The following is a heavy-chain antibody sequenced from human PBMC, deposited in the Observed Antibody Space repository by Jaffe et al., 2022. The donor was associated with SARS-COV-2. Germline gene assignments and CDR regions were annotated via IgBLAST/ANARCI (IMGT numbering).Heavy chain of an antibody. D-gene: IGHD3-3*01. CDR3: AKEEDDFWSGPSY. J-gene: IGHJ4*02. CDR1: GFTFSSYG. V-gene: IGHV3-30*18. CDR2: ISYDGSNK. Sequence: QVQLVESGGGVVQPGRSLRLSCAASGFTFSSYGMHWVRQAPGKGLEWVAVISYDGSNKYYADSVKGRFTISRDNSKNTLYLQMNSLRAEDTAVYYCAKEEDDFWSGPSYWGQGTLVTVSS.